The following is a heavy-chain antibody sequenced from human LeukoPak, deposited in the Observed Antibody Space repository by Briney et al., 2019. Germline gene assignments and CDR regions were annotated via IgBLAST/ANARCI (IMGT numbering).Heavy chain of an antibody. J-gene: IGHJ6*03. V-gene: IGHV3-33*01. CDR1: GVTFSSYG. CDR2: IWYDGSNK. D-gene: IGHD6-13*01. CDR3: ARHRQEAKGEQQMATHYYYYYMDV. Sequence: GGSLRLSCAASGVTFSSYGMRWVRQAPGKGVEWVAVIWYDGSNKYYADSVKGRFTISRDNSKNTLYLQINSLRAEDTAVYYCARHRQEAKGEQQMATHYYYYYMDVWGKGTTVTVSS.